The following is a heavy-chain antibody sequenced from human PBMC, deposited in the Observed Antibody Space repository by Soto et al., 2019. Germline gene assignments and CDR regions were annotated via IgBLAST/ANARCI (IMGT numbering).Heavy chain of an antibody. CDR2: IYYSGFT. V-gene: IGHV4-31*03. J-gene: IGHJ5*02. CDR1: GGSITSGGYY. CDR3: ARSVFP. Sequence: PSETLSLTCTVSGGSITSGGYYWSWIRQHPGKGMEWIGYIYYSGFTYYNPSLKSRVTISVDTSKNQFSLKLCSVTAADTAVYYCARSVFPWGQGTLVTSPQ.